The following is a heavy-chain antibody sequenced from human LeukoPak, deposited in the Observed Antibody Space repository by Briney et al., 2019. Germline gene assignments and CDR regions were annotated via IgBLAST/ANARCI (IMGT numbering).Heavy chain of an antibody. V-gene: IGHV3-23*01. Sequence: PGGFLRLSCAASGSTFSRYDMSWVRQAPGKGLEWVSAISGSGVHTYYADSVKGRFTISRDNSKRTLYLQMDSLRAEDTAVYYCAKRDYGGNSGDYWGQGTLVTVSS. CDR1: GSTFSRYD. CDR2: ISGSGVHT. J-gene: IGHJ4*02. D-gene: IGHD4-23*01. CDR3: AKRDYGGNSGDY.